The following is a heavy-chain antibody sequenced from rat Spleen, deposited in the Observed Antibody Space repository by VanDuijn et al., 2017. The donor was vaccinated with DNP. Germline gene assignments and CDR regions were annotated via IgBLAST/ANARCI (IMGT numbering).Heavy chain of an antibody. D-gene: IGHD1-1*01. CDR1: GFSFSNYG. Sequence: EVQLVESGGGLVQPGRSLKLSCLASGFSFSNYGMNWIRQPPGKGLAWVASISSSSGYIYYADTVKGRFTITRENAKNTLYLQMTSLRSEDTALYYCAREDYSGDYLFAYWGQGTLVTVSS. V-gene: IGHV5-34*01. J-gene: IGHJ3*01. CDR3: AREDYSGDYLFAY. CDR2: ISSSSGYI.